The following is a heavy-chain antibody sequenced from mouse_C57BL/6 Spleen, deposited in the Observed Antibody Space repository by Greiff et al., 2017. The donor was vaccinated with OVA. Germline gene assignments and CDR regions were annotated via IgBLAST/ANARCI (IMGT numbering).Heavy chain of an antibody. CDR1: GFTFTDYY. V-gene: IGHV7-3*01. CDR3: ASSSYYGYDTGYYLDY. J-gene: IGHJ2*01. D-gene: IGHD2-2*01. CDR2: IRNKANGYTT. Sequence: EVQLQESGGGLVQPGGSLSLSCAASGFTFTDYYMSWVRQPPGKALEWLGFIRNKANGYTTEYSASVKGRFTISRDKSQSILYLQMNALSAEDSATYDCASSSYYGYDTGYYLDYWGQGTTLTVSS.